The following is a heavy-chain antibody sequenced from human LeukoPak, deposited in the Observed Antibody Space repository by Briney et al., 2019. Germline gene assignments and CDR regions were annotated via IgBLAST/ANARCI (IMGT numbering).Heavy chain of an antibody. CDR3: ARALSGTFPFDY. Sequence: PSETLSLTCTVSGGSISSGGYYWSWIRQHPGKGLEWIGYIYYSGSTYYNPSLKSRVTISVDTSKNQLSLKLSSVTAADTAVYYCARALSGTFPFDYWGQGTLVTVSS. CDR1: GGSISSGGYY. V-gene: IGHV4-31*03. J-gene: IGHJ4*02. CDR2: IYYSGST. D-gene: IGHD3-3*01.